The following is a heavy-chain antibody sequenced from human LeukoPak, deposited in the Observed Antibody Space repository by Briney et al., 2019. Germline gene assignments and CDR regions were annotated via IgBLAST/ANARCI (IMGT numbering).Heavy chain of an antibody. D-gene: IGHD3-22*01. CDR3: AREGYDSSGYYPPDERNFDY. J-gene: IGHJ4*02. CDR2: IYYSGST. CDR1: GGSISSDASY. V-gene: IGHV4-31*03. Sequence: NSSETLSLTCTVSGGSISSDASYWSRIRQHPGKGLEWIGYIYYSGSTYYNPSLKSRVTISVDTSKNQFSLKLSSVTAADTAVYYCAREGYDSSGYYPPDERNFDYWGQGTLVTVSS.